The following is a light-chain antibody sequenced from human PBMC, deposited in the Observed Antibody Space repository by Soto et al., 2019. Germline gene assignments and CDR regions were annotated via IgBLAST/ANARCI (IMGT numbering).Light chain of an antibody. CDR2: SNN. CDR3: AAWDDRMNGYV. V-gene: IGLV1-44*01. CDR1: SSNIGSNT. J-gene: IGLJ1*01. Sequence: QSALTQPPSASGTPGQRVTISCSGSSSNIGSNTVNWYQQPPGTAPKLLIYSNNQRPSGVPDRFSGSKSGTSASLAISGLQYEDEADYYCAAWDDRMNGYVFGTGTKVTVL.